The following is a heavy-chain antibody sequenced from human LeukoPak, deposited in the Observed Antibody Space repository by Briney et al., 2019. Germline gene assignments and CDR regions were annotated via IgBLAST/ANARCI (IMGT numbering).Heavy chain of an antibody. CDR2: IKQDGSEK. CDR3: ARRGRSGSYYWYYYMDV. J-gene: IGHJ6*03. Sequence: GGSLRLSCAASGFTFSSYWMSWVRQAPGKGLEWVANIKQDGSEKYYVDSVKGRFTISRDNAKNSLYLQMNSLRAEDTAVYYCARRGRSGSYYWYYYMDVWGKGTTVTVSS. D-gene: IGHD1-26*01. CDR1: GFTFSSYW. V-gene: IGHV3-7*01.